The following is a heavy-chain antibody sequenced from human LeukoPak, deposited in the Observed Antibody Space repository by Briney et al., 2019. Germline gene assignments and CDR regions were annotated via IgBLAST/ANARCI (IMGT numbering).Heavy chain of an antibody. Sequence: ASVKVSCKASGYTFTGYYMHWVRQAPGQGLEWMGWINPNSGGTNYAQKFQGRVTMTRDTSISTAYMELSRLRSDDTAVYYCAGSSMLFGYYYYMDVWGKGTTVTISS. CDR3: AGSSMLFGYYYYMDV. CDR2: INPNSGGT. V-gene: IGHV1-2*02. D-gene: IGHD3-10*02. J-gene: IGHJ6*03. CDR1: GYTFTGYY.